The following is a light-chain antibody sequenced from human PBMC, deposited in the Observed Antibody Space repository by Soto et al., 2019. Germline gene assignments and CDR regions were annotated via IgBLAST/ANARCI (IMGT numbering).Light chain of an antibody. V-gene: IGLV2-14*03. CDR3: CSFTTTTSYV. CDR2: EVR. J-gene: IGLJ1*01. CDR1: TSDVGGYNS. Sequence: ALTQPASVSGSPGQSITISCTGTTSDVGGYNSVSWSQQHPGKAPKLIIYEVRRRPSGVSNRFSGSMAANTASLTISGLQTEDEADYYCCSFTTTTSYVFGTGTKVTVL.